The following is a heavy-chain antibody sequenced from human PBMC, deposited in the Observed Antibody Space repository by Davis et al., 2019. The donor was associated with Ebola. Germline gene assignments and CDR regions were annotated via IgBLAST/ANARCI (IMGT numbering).Heavy chain of an antibody. Sequence: GESLKISCAASGFTFDDYAMHWVRQAPGKGLEWVSLISGDGGSTYYADSVKGRFTISRDNSKNSLYLQMNSLRTEDTALYYRAKDRRVGATNGLRSTFHYWGQGTLVTVSS. D-gene: IGHD1-26*01. CDR3: AKDRRVGATNGLRSTFHY. V-gene: IGHV3-43*02. CDR2: ISGDGGST. J-gene: IGHJ4*02. CDR1: GFTFDDYA.